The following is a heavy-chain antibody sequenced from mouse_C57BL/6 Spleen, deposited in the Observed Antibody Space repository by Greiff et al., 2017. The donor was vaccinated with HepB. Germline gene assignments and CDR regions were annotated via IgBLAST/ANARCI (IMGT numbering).Heavy chain of an antibody. Sequence: VQLQQSGAELARPGASVKLSCKASGYTFTSYGISWVKQRTGQGLEWIGEIYPRSGNTYYNEKFKGKATLTADKSSSTAYMELRSLTSEDSAVYFCARDTTVPLYSYFDVWGTGTTVTVSS. CDR3: ARDTTVPLYSYFDV. CDR2: IYPRSGNT. J-gene: IGHJ1*03. D-gene: IGHD1-1*01. CDR1: GYTFTSYG. V-gene: IGHV1-81*01.